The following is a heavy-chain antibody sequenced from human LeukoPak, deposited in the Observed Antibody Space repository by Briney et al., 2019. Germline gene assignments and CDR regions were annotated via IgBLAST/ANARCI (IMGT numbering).Heavy chain of an antibody. CDR1: GFTFSSYA. CDR3: AKGSGIAAAEFDY. CDR2: ISGSGGST. D-gene: IGHD6-13*01. Sequence: PGGSLRLSCAASGFTFSSYAMSWVRQAPGKGLEWVSAISGSGGSTFYADSVKGRFTISRDNSRNTLYLQMNSLRAEDTAVYYCAKGSGIAAAEFDYWGQGTLVTVSS. V-gene: IGHV3-23*01. J-gene: IGHJ4*02.